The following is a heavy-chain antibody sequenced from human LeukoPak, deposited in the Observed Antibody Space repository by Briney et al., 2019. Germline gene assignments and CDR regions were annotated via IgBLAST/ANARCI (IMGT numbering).Heavy chain of an antibody. V-gene: IGHV7-4-1*02. Sequence: VASVKVSCKASGYTFTSYAMNWVRQAPGQGLEWMGWINTSTGNPTYAHGLTGRYVFSLDPSVSTAYLQISSLKAEDTAVYYCARDKQQLVSRVYYYYGMDVWGQETTVTVSS. CDR2: INTSTGNP. D-gene: IGHD6-13*01. J-gene: IGHJ6*02. CDR1: GYTFTSYA. CDR3: ARDKQQLVSRVYYYYGMDV.